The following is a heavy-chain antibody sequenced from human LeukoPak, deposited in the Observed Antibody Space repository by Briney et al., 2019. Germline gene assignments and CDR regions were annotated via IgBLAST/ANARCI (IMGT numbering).Heavy chain of an antibody. V-gene: IGHV4-34*01. Sequence: NPSETLSFTCGVSGGSFSSHYWTWIRQPPGKGLEWIGEINPRGSTNYNPSLESRVTVSADTSRNQLSLSLTSVTAADSAVYFCARGLRQGSAWSWGPKEKSYQYMDVWGTGTTVIVSS. D-gene: IGHD6-19*01. J-gene: IGHJ6*04. CDR3: ARGLRQGSAWSWGPKEKSYQYMDV. CDR2: INPRGST. CDR1: GGSFSSHY.